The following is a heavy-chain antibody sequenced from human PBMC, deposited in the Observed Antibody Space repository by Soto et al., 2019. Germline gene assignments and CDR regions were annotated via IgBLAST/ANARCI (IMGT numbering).Heavy chain of an antibody. J-gene: IGHJ4*02. CDR2: IRSSGSGE. Sequence: EVQLVESGGGLVQPGGSLRLSCAASGFIFSNYSMNWVRQAPGKGLEWISYIRSSGSGEYYADSVKGRFTISRDNAKNSLYLQMNSLRAEDTAIYYCARIGGGIWHDFDYWGQGTPVTVSS. CDR1: GFIFSNYS. V-gene: IGHV3-48*01. CDR3: ARIGGGIWHDFDY. D-gene: IGHD6-25*01.